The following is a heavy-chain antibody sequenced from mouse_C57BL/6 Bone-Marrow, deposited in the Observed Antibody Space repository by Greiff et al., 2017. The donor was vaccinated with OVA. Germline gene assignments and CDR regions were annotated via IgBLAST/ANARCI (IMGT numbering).Heavy chain of an antibody. D-gene: IGHD2-2*01. CDR2: ISSGSSTI. Sequence: EVMLVESGGGLVKPGGSLKLSCAASGFTFSDYGMHWVRQAPEKGLEWVAYISSGSSTIYYADPVKGRFTISRDNAKNPLFLQMTSLRAEDTAMYYCARGGMVTTSYYAMDYWGQGTSVTVSS. V-gene: IGHV5-17*01. J-gene: IGHJ4*01. CDR1: GFTFSDYG. CDR3: ARGGMVTTSYYAMDY.